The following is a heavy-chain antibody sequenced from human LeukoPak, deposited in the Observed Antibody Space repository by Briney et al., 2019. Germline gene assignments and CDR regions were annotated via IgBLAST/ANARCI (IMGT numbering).Heavy chain of an antibody. CDR1: GGSISSGGNS. J-gene: IGHJ1*01. V-gene: IGHV4-30-2*01. CDR2: IYHSGST. CDR3: ATGWLGKH. Sequence: SQTLSLTCAVSGGSISSGGNSWGWIRQPPGKGLEWFGYIYHSGSTLYNPSLKSRVTTSVDTSKNQFSLKLSSVTAADTAVYYCATGWLGKHWGQGTLVTVSS. D-gene: IGHD6-19*01.